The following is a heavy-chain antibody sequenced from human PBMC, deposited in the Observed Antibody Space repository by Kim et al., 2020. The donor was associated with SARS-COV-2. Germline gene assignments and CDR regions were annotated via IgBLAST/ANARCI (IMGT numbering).Heavy chain of an antibody. Sequence: SETLSLTCAVYGGSFSGYYWSWIRQPPGKGLEWIGEINHSGSTNYNPSLKSRVTISVDTSKNQFSLKLSSVTAADTAVYYCARHHYYGSGSYYHNYYYYG. V-gene: IGHV4-34*01. CDR2: INHSGST. J-gene: IGHJ6*01. CDR3: ARHHYYGSGSYYHNYYYYG. D-gene: IGHD3-10*01. CDR1: GGSFSGYY.